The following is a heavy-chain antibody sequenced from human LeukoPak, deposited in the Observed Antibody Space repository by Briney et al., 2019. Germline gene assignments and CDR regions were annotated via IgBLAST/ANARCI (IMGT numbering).Heavy chain of an antibody. Sequence: SETLSLTCTVSGGSISSSSYYWGWIRQPPGKGLEWIGSIYYSGSTYYNPSLKSRVTISVDTSKNQFSLKLSSVTAADTAVYYCAREGQAEKFSKIYYFDYWGQGTLVTVSS. D-gene: IGHD2/OR15-2a*01. J-gene: IGHJ4*02. CDR2: IYYSGST. CDR1: GGSISSSSYY. CDR3: AREGQAEKFSKIYYFDY. V-gene: IGHV4-39*07.